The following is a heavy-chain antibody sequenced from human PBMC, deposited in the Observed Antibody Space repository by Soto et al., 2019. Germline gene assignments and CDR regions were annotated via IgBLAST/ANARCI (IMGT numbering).Heavy chain of an antibody. J-gene: IGHJ4*02. CDR3: AKHYDFWSGSWDYFDY. Sequence: GGSLRLSCAASGFTFSSYAMSWVRQAPGKGLEWVSAISGSGGSTYYADSVKGRFTISRDNSKNTLYLQMNSLRAEDTAVYYCAKHYDFWSGSWDYFDYWGQGTLVTVSS. CDR1: GFTFSSYA. D-gene: IGHD3-3*01. CDR2: ISGSGGST. V-gene: IGHV3-23*01.